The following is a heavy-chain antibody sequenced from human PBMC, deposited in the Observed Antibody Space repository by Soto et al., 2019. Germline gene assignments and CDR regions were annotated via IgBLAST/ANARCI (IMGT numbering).Heavy chain of an antibody. J-gene: IGHJ6*02. CDR3: ARAVVVTFTRFYDMDV. D-gene: IGHD2-15*01. V-gene: IGHV1-69*18. CDR1: GGTFSSYS. Sequence: QVQLVQSGAEVKTPGSSVKVSCKASGGTFSSYSINWVRQAPGQGLEWMGRLIPMFGTTDYAQRFQGRVTFTPDESTSTASMEVTNLTSEDTAVYYCARAVVVTFTRFYDMDVWGQGTTVTVSS. CDR2: LIPMFGTT.